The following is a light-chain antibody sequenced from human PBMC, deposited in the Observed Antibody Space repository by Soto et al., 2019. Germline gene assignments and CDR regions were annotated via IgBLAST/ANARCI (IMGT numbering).Light chain of an antibody. V-gene: IGLV2-14*01. J-gene: IGLJ1*01. CDR1: SSDVGGYNY. CDR2: EVT. Sequence: QSVLTQPASVSGSPGQSITISCTGTSSDVGGYNYVSWYQQHPGKAPKLMIYEVTNRPSGVSIRFSGSKSGTTASLTISGLQAEDEADYYCLSFTSSFTYIFGTGTKV. CDR3: LSFTSSFTYI.